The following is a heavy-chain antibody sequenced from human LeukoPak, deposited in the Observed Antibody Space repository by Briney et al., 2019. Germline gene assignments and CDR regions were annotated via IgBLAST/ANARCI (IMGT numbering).Heavy chain of an antibody. CDR1: GYTFTSYG. Sequence: ASVKVSCKASGYTFTSYGISWVRQAPGQGLEWMGWISAYNGNTNYAQKLQGRGTMTTDTSTSTAYMELRSLRSDDTAVYYCARRAGSYLYYYYGMDVWGKGTTVTVSS. V-gene: IGHV1-18*04. J-gene: IGHJ6*04. CDR3: ARRAGSYLYYYYGMDV. D-gene: IGHD3-16*02. CDR2: ISAYNGNT.